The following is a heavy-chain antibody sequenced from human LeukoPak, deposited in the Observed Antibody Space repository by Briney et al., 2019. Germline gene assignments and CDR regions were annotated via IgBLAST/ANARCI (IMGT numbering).Heavy chain of an antibody. Sequence: GGSLRLSCAASGFTFSNAWMSWVRQAPGKGLEWVGRIKSKTDGGTTDYAAPVKGRFTISRDDSKNTLYLQMNSLKTEDTAVYYCTTDLYVLLWFGESRRPAGRYAYWGQGTLVTVSS. D-gene: IGHD3-10*01. CDR3: TTDLYVLLWFGESRRPAGRYAY. CDR2: IKSKTDGGTT. J-gene: IGHJ4*02. CDR1: GFTFSNAW. V-gene: IGHV3-15*01.